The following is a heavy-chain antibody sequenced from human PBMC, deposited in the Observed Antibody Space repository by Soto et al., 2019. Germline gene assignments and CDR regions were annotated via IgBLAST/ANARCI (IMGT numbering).Heavy chain of an antibody. Sequence: ASVKVSCKASGYTFTSYDINWVRQATGQGLEWMGWMNPNSGNTGYAQKFQGRVTMTRNTSISTAYMELSSLRSEDTAVYYCARDCSGGSCYGNGMDVWGQGTTVTVS. J-gene: IGHJ6*02. D-gene: IGHD2-15*01. CDR1: GYTFTSYD. CDR2: MNPNSGNT. V-gene: IGHV1-8*01. CDR3: ARDCSGGSCYGNGMDV.